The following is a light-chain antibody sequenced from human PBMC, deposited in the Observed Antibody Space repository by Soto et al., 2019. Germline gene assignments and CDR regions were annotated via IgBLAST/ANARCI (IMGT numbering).Light chain of an antibody. V-gene: IGLV2-18*02. CDR1: SSDVGSYNR. Sequence: QSALTQPPSVSGSPGQSVTISCTGTSSDVGSYNRVSWYQQPPGTAPKLMIYEVTYRPSGVPDRVSGSKSGNTASLTISGLQAEDEADYYCSSFTSSSTLVFGGGTKLTVL. J-gene: IGLJ2*01. CDR2: EVT. CDR3: SSFTSSSTLV.